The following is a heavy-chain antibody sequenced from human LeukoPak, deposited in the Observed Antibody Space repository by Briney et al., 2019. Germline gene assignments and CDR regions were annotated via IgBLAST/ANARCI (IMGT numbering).Heavy chain of an antibody. D-gene: IGHD2-15*01. CDR2: ISSSSTI. Sequence: PGGSLRLSCAASGFTFSSYSMNWVRQAPGKGLEWVSYISSSSTIYYADSVKGRFTISRDNAKNSLYLQMNSLRDEDTAVYYCARDYCSGGSCYLSWGQGTLVTVSS. J-gene: IGHJ4*02. V-gene: IGHV3-48*02. CDR3: ARDYCSGGSCYLS. CDR1: GFTFSSYS.